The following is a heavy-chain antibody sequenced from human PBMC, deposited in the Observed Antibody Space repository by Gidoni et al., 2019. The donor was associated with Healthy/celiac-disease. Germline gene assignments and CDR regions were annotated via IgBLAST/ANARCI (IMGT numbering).Heavy chain of an antibody. V-gene: IGHV4-39*01. Sequence: VSGGSISSSSYYWGWIRQPPGKGLEWIGSIYYSGSTYYNPSLKSRVTISVDTSKNQFSLKLSSVTAADTAVYYCARHVPTSHRSCMDVWGQGTTVTVSS. CDR1: GGSISSSSYY. CDR3: ARHVPTSHRSCMDV. CDR2: IYYSGST. J-gene: IGHJ6*02. D-gene: IGHD2-2*01.